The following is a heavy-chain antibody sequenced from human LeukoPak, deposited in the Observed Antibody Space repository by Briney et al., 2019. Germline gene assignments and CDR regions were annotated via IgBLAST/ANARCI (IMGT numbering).Heavy chain of an antibody. V-gene: IGHV4-59*12. CDR2: IYYSGST. J-gene: IGHJ5*02. CDR3: ARTAYYYGSGSYYP. CDR1: GGSISSYY. Sequence: SETLSLTCTVSGGSISSYYWSWIRQPPGKGLEWIGYIYYSGSTNYNPSLKSRVTISVDTSKNQFSLKLSSVTAADTAVYYCARTAYYYGSGSYYPWGQGTLVTVSS. D-gene: IGHD3-10*01.